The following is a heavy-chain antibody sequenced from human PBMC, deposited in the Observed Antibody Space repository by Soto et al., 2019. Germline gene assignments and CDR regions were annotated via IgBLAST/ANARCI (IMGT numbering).Heavy chain of an antibody. CDR2: IYSGGST. J-gene: IGHJ3*02. Sequence: LRLSCAASRFTVSNNYISWVRQAPGTGLEWVSVIYSGGSTYYADSVKGRFTISRDNSKNTLYLQMNSLRAEDTAVYYCARGTDGRYYDSSPGAFDIWGQGTMVTVSS. D-gene: IGHD3-22*01. CDR1: RFTVSNNY. V-gene: IGHV3-53*01. CDR3: ARGTDGRYYDSSPGAFDI.